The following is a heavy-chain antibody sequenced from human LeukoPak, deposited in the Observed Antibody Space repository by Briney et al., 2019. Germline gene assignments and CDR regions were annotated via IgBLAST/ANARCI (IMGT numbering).Heavy chain of an antibody. Sequence: GGSLRLSCAASGFTFSDYYMSWIRQAPGKGLEWVSYISSSGSTIYYADSVKGRFTISRDNAKNSLYLQMNSLRAEDTAVYYCARDRRYSYRFFDYWGQGTLVTVSS. V-gene: IGHV3-11*04. CDR2: ISSSGSTI. CDR1: GFTFSDYY. J-gene: IGHJ4*02. D-gene: IGHD5-18*01. CDR3: ARDRRYSYRFFDY.